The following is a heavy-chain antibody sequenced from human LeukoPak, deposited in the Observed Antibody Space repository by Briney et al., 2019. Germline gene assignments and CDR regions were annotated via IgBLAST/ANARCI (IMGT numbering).Heavy chain of an antibody. V-gene: IGHV3-21*01. D-gene: IGHD3-22*01. Sequence: PGGSLRLSCAASGFTFSRYTMNWVRQAPGKGLEWVSSISSSSSYISYADSVKGRFTISRDNAKNSLYLQMNSLRAEDTAVYYCARESPYYYDSSGYYYVDAFDIWGQGTMVTVSS. CDR1: GFTFSRYT. CDR3: ARESPYYYDSSGYYYVDAFDI. CDR2: ISSSSSYI. J-gene: IGHJ3*02.